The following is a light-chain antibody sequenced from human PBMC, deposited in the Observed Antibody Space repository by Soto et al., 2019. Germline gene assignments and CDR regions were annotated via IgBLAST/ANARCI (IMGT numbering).Light chain of an antibody. CDR3: ASWDDSLNGWV. CDR1: SSDIGSNT. CDR2: SDN. Sequence: QCVLTQPPSASGTPGQRVAISCSGSSSDIGSNTVNWYQHLPGTAPQLLMYSDNQRPSGVPDRFSGSKSGTSASLAISGLQSEDEGDYYCASWDDSLNGWVFGGGTKVTVL. J-gene: IGLJ3*02. V-gene: IGLV1-44*01.